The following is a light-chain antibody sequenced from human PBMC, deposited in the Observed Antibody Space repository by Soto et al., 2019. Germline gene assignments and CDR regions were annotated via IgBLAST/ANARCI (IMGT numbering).Light chain of an antibody. CDR3: LQDDNYPPS. CDR1: QGIGND. V-gene: IGKV1-6*01. J-gene: IGKJ4*01. Sequence: AIQMTQSPSSLSASVGDRVTITCRASQGIGNDLAWYQQRPGKAPKLLIYAAYSLQSGVPSRFSGSGSGTDFTLTISSLQPGYLAPDYCLQDDNYPPSFGGGTNVEIK. CDR2: AAY.